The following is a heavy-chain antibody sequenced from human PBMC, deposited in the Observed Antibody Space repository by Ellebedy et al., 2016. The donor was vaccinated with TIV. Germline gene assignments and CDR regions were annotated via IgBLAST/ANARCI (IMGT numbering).Heavy chain of an antibody. Sequence: GESLKISCAASGFTFSSYGMHWVRQAPGKGLEWVAVIWYDGSNKYYADSVKGRFTISRDNSKNTLYLQMNSLRAEDTAVYYCAREWELLVDYWGQGTLVTVSS. CDR1: GFTFSSYG. J-gene: IGHJ4*02. D-gene: IGHD1-26*01. CDR2: IWYDGSNK. V-gene: IGHV3-33*01. CDR3: AREWELLVDY.